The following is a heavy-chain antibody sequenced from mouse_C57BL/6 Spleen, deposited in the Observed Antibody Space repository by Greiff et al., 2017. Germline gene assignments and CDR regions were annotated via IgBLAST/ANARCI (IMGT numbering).Heavy chain of an antibody. Sequence: QVQLQQPGAELVKPGASVKLSCKASGYTFTSYWMQWVKQRPGQGLEWIGEIDPSDSYTNYNQKFKGKATLTVDTSSSTAYMQLSSLTSEDSAVYYCARSGHCPRDFDYWGQGTTLTVSS. D-gene: IGHD6-1*01. CDR2: IDPSDSYT. CDR1: GYTFTSYW. J-gene: IGHJ2*01. V-gene: IGHV1-50*01. CDR3: ARSGHCPRDFDY.